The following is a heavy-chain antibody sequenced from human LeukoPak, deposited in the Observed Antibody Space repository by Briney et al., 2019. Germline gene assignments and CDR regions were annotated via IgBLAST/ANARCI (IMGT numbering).Heavy chain of an antibody. CDR1: GFTFSSYS. CDR3: ARGVSKGMDSSGWHYFDY. Sequence: GGSLRLSCAASGFTFSSYSMNWVRQAPGKGLEWVSYISSSSSTIYYADSVKGRFTISRDNAKNSLYLQMNSLRAEDTAVYYCARGVSKGMDSSGWHYFDYWGQGTLVTVSS. D-gene: IGHD6-19*01. V-gene: IGHV3-48*04. J-gene: IGHJ4*02. CDR2: ISSSSSTI.